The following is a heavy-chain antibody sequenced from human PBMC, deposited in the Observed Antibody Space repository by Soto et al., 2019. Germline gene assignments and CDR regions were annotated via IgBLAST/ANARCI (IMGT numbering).Heavy chain of an antibody. CDR3: ARDAGYSSAFRFDP. CDR2: IIPIFGTA. CDR1: GGTFSSYA. J-gene: IGHJ5*02. Sequence: ASVKVSCKASGGTFSSYAISWVRQAPGQGLEWMGGIIPIFGTANYAQKFQGRVTITADESTSTAYMELSSLRSEDTAVYYCARDAGYSSAFRFDPWGQGTLVTVSS. V-gene: IGHV1-69*13. D-gene: IGHD6-19*01.